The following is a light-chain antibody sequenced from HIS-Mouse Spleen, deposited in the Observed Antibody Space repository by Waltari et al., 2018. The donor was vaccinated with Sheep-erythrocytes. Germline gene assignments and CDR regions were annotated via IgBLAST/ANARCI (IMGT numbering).Light chain of an antibody. CDR3: QSYDSSLSGSV. CDR1: RPNIGAGSD. J-gene: IGLJ2*01. Sequence: SVLTQPPSVSGAPGQRVTIPCPGSRPNIGAGSDGTRYQQLPGTAPKLLIYGNSNRPSGVPDRFSGSKSGTSASLAITGLQAEDEADYYCQSYDSSLSGSVFGGGTKLTVL. V-gene: IGLV1-40*01. CDR2: GNS.